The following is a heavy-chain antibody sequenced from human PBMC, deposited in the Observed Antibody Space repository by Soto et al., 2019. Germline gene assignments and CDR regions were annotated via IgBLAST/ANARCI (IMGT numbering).Heavy chain of an antibody. D-gene: IGHD3-10*01. J-gene: IGHJ5*02. V-gene: IGHV4-30-4*01. CDR3: ARRVVREGYLFDH. Sequence: SETLSLTCTVSGGSISSGGYYWSWIRQPPGKGLEWIGYIYYSGSTYYNPSLKSRVTISVDTSKNQFSLKLSSVTAADTAVYYCARRVVREGYLFDHWGQGTLVTVSS. CDR2: IYYSGST. CDR1: GGSISSGGYY.